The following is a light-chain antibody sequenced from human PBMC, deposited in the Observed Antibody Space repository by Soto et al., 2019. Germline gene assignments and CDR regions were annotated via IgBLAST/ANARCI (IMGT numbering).Light chain of an antibody. Sequence: EIVMTQSPATLSVSPGERANLSCRASQSVSSNLAWYQQKPGQAPRLLIYGASTRATGIPARFSGSGSGTEFTLTISSLQSEDFAVYYCQQYGSSLYTFGQGTKLEIK. CDR3: QQYGSSLYT. CDR2: GAS. CDR1: QSVSSN. V-gene: IGKV3-15*01. J-gene: IGKJ2*01.